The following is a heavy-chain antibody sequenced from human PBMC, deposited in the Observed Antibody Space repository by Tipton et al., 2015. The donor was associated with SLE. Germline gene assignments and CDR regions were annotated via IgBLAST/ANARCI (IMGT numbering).Heavy chain of an antibody. Sequence: TLSLTCTVSGGSISSSSYYWGWIRQPPGKEPEWIGSIHYSGSTNCNPSLKSRVTISMDTSKNQFSLKLTSVTAADTAVYYCARLSDYDSGGYYPWYFDYWGQGTLVTVSS. CDR2: IHYSGST. CDR3: ARLSDYDSGGYYPWYFDY. D-gene: IGHD3-22*01. CDR1: GGSISSSSYY. V-gene: IGHV4-39*07. J-gene: IGHJ4*02.